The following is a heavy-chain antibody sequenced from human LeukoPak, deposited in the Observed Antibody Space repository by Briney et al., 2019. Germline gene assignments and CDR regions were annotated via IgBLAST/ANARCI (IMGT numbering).Heavy chain of an antibody. Sequence: PSETLSLTCAVYGGSFSGYDWSWIRQPPGKGLEWIGEINHSGSTNYNPSLKSRVTISVDTSKNQISLKLSSVTAADTAVYYCARGTPISAFDIWGQGTMVTVSS. CDR3: ARGTPISAFDI. CDR1: GGSFSGYD. J-gene: IGHJ3*02. CDR2: INHSGST. V-gene: IGHV4-34*01.